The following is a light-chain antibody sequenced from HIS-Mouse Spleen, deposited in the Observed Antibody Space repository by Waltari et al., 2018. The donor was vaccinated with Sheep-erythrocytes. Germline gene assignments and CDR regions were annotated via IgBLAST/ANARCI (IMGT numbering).Light chain of an antibody. Sequence: QSALTQPRSVSGSPGQSVTISCTGTSSDFGGYNYVSCDQQHPGKAPKLMIYDVSKRPSGVPDRFSGPKSGNTASLTISGLQAEDEADYYCCSYAGSYNHVFATGTKVTVL. CDR3: CSYAGSYNHV. V-gene: IGLV2-11*01. J-gene: IGLJ1*01. CDR1: SSDFGGYNY. CDR2: DVS.